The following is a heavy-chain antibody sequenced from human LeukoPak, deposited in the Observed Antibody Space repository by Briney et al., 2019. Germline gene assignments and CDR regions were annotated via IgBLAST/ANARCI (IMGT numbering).Heavy chain of an antibody. V-gene: IGHV3-48*04. J-gene: IGHJ6*02. CDR2: ISSSSSTI. D-gene: IGHD3-3*01. Sequence: GGSLRLSCAASGFTFSSYSMNWVRQAPGKGLEWVSYISSSSSTIYYADSVKGRFTISRDNAKNSLYLQMNSLRAEDTAVYYCARAEWFQPYGMDVWGQGTTVTVSS. CDR3: ARAEWFQPYGMDV. CDR1: GFTFSSYS.